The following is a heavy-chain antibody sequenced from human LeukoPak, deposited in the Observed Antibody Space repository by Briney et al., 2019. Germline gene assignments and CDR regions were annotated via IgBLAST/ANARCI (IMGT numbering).Heavy chain of an antibody. Sequence: PSETLSLTCAVYGGSFTIYSWTWIRQPPGKSLEWVGEISPSGNTQYNPSLKSRVTISLEASKSQFYLKLNSVTAADTAVYYCARRVRSADYRLDYWGQGTLITVSS. CDR1: GGSFTIYS. J-gene: IGHJ4*02. V-gene: IGHV4-34*01. CDR3: ARRVRSADYRLDY. CDR2: ISPSGNT. D-gene: IGHD4-11*01.